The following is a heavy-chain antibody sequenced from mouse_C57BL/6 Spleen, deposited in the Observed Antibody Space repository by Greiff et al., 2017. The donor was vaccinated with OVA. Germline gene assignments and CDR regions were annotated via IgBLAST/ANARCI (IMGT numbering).Heavy chain of an antibody. Sequence: QVQLKESGPELVKPGASVKISCKASGYSFTSYYIHWVKQRPGQGLEWIGWIYPGSGNTKYNEKFKGKATLTADTSSSTAYMQLSSLTSEDSAVYYCARDYSNAMDYWGQGTSVTVSS. V-gene: IGHV1-66*01. D-gene: IGHD2-5*01. CDR3: ARDYSNAMDY. CDR2: IYPGSGNT. J-gene: IGHJ4*01. CDR1: GYSFTSYY.